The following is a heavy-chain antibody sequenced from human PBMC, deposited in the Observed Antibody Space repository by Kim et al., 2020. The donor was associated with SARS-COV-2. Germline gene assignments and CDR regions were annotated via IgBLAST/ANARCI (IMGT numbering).Heavy chain of an antibody. CDR3: ARSHHSSSMPFYYYYYMDV. V-gene: IGHV1-69*04. CDR1: GGTFSSYA. CDR2: IIPILGIA. J-gene: IGHJ6*03. Sequence: SVKVSCKASGGTFSSYAISWVRQAPGQGLEWMGRIIPILGIANYAQKFQGRVTITADKSTSTAYMELSSLRSEDTAVYYCARSHHSSSMPFYYYYYMDVWGEGTTVTVSS. D-gene: IGHD6-6*01.